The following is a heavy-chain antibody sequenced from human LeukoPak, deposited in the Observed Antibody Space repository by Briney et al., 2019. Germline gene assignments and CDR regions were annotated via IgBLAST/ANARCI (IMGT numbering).Heavy chain of an antibody. Sequence: GGSLRLSCSVSGFTFSSEAMGWVRQLPGGGLEWVSTISPAGGTTYYAESMKGRFTISRDNAKNSLFLQINSLRAEDTAVYYCANGGTYSSGPWGQGTLVTVSS. J-gene: IGHJ5*02. CDR2: ISPAGGTT. CDR3: ANGGTYSSGP. D-gene: IGHD3-22*01. V-gene: IGHV3-23*01. CDR1: GFTFSSEA.